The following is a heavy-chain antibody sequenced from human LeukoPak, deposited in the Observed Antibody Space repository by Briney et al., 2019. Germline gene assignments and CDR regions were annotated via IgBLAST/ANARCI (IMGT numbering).Heavy chain of an antibody. V-gene: IGHV1-69*13. CDR1: GGTFSSYA. CDR3: AGGYSSSWVYNWFDP. CDR2: IIPIFGTA. D-gene: IGHD6-13*01. J-gene: IGHJ5*02. Sequence: SVKVSCKASGGTFSSYAISWVRQAPGQGREWMGGIIPIFGTANYAQKFQGRVTITADESTSTAYMELSSLRSEDTAVYYCAGGYSSSWVYNWFDPWGQGTLVTVSP.